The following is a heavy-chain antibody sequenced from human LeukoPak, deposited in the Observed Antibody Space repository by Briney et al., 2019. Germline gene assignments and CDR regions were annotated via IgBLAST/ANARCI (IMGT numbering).Heavy chain of an antibody. J-gene: IGHJ4*02. CDR1: GGSFSSYY. D-gene: IGHD3-10*01. CDR2: IQTSGST. V-gene: IGHV4-4*07. Sequence: SETLSLTCTVSGGSFSSYYWTWVRQPAGKGLEWIGLIQTSGSTNYNPSVKSRVTMSIDTSKNQFSLNLTSVTAADTAMYYCARRGGGAYSFDYWGQGTLVTVSS. CDR3: ARRGGGAYSFDY.